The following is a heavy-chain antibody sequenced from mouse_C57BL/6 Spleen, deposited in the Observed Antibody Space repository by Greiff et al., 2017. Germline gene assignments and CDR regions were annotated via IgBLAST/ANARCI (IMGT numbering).Heavy chain of an antibody. CDR3: AINSFAY. CDR2: INPNNGGT. V-gene: IGHV1-26*01. Sequence: EVQLQQSGPELVKPGASVKISCKASGYTFTDYYMNWVKQSHGKSLEWIGDINPNNGGTSYNQKFKGKATLTVDKSSSTAYMELRSLTSEDSAVYYCAINSFAYWGQGTLVTVSA. CDR1: GYTFTDYY. D-gene: IGHD4-1*02. J-gene: IGHJ3*01.